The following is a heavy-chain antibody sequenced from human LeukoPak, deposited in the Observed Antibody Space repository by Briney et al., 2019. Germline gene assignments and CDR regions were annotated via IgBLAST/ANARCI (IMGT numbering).Heavy chain of an antibody. D-gene: IGHD4/OR15-4a*01. Sequence: ASVKVSCKASGYTFTSYDLNWVRQATGHGLEWMGWVNPNSGNTGYAQKFQGRVTMTRNTSISTAYMELSSLRSEDTAVYYCARGLTRSDYWGQGTLVTVSS. CDR2: VNPNSGNT. CDR3: ARGLTRSDY. V-gene: IGHV1-8*01. CDR1: GYTFTSYD. J-gene: IGHJ4*02.